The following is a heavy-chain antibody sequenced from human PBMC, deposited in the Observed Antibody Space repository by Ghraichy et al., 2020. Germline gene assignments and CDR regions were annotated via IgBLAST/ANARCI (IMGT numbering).Heavy chain of an antibody. Sequence: ASVKVSCKASGYTFTGYYMHWVRQAPGQGLEWMGWINPNSGGTNYAQKVQDRVTMTRDTSISTAYMELSRLRSDDTAVYYCARVSRSDDAFDIWGQGTMVAVSS. CDR2: INPNSGGT. CDR1: GYTFTGYY. V-gene: IGHV1-2*02. D-gene: IGHD6-13*01. J-gene: IGHJ3*02. CDR3: ARVSRSDDAFDI.